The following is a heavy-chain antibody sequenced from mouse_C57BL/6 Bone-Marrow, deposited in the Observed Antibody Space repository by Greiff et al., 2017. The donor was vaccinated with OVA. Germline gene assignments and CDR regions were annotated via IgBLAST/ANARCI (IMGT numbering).Heavy chain of an antibody. CDR3: ARAPITTVGDWYFDV. CDR1: GYTFTSYG. Sequence: LQESGAELARPGASVKLSCKASGYTFTSYGISWVKQRTGQGLEWIGEIYPRSGNTYYNEKFKGKATLTADKSSSAAYMALRSLTSEDSAVYVCARAPITTVGDWYFDVWGTGTTVTVSS. CDR2: IYPRSGNT. J-gene: IGHJ1*03. V-gene: IGHV1-81*01. D-gene: IGHD1-1*01.